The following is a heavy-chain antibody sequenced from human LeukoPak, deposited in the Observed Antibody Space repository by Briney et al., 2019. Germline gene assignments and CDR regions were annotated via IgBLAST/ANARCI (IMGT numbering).Heavy chain of an antibody. J-gene: IGHJ4*02. CDR1: GFSLKTNA. CDR2: ISGSGADT. Sequence: GGTLRLSCLASGFSLKTNAVSWVRQTPGKGLEWVSGISGSGADTRFADSVKGRFDISRDSSENTLYLQMNSLRVEDTAVYYCAKDRFPRTGSHSGYYFDRWGQGTLVTVSS. CDR3: AKDRFPRTGSHSGYYFDR. D-gene: IGHD1-26*01. V-gene: IGHV3-23*01.